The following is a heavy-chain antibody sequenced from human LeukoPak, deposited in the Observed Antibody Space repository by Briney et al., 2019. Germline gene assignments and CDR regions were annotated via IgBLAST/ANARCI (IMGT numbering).Heavy chain of an antibody. CDR3: VRDPRGDGSSTFGY. D-gene: IGHD1-26*01. V-gene: IGHV3-74*01. Sequence: PGGSLRLSCEASGFTFSNYAMTWVRQVPGKGLVWVSRINGDGSRREYADSVKGRFTISRDNAKNTLYLQMNSLSAEDTGLYYCVRDPRGDGSSTFGYWGQGTLVTVSS. CDR1: GFTFSNYA. J-gene: IGHJ4*02. CDR2: INGDGSRR.